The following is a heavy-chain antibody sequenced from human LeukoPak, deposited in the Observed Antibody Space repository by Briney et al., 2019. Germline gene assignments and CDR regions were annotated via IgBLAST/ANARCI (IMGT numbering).Heavy chain of an antibody. CDR1: GFTFSSSA. J-gene: IGHJ3*02. CDR2: ISKSGGDT. D-gene: IGHD1-26*01. CDR3: ARPRGSYYYDAFDI. V-gene: IGHV3-23*01. Sequence: GGSLRLSCAASGFTFSSSAMSWVRQAPGKGLEWVSSISKSGGDTNSADSVRGRFTISRDNAKNTLYLQMNSLRAEDTAVYYCARPRGSYYYDAFDIWGHGTMVTVSS.